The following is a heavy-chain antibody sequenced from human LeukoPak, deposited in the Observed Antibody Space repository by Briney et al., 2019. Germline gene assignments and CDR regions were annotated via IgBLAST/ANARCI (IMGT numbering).Heavy chain of an antibody. J-gene: IGHJ4*02. CDR3: TTDPSYYYGSGSHDY. CDR1: GFTFSNAW. V-gene: IGHV3-15*01. Sequence: PGGSLRLSCAASGFTFSNAWMSWVRQAPGKGLEWVGRIKSKTDGGTTDYAAPVKGRFTISRDDSKNTLYLQMNSLKTEDTAVYYCTTDPSYYYGSGSHDYWGQGTLVTVSS. CDR2: IKSKTDGGTT. D-gene: IGHD3-10*01.